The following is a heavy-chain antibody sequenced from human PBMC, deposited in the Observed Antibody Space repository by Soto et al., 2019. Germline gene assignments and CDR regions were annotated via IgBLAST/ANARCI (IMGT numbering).Heavy chain of an antibody. CDR2: IKTDGTYT. J-gene: IGHJ3*01. CDR3: ARPKGAAYSAFDV. Sequence: EVQLMESGGGLVQPGGSLTLSCAASGFTVSNHWMHWVRHAPEKGLESISRIKTDGTYTEYADSVNGRFTISRDNAKNMLYLQKDSLRPEDTAVYYCARPKGAAYSAFDVWGHGTVVTVSS. V-gene: IGHV3-74*01. CDR1: GFTVSNHW. D-gene: IGHD2-21*01.